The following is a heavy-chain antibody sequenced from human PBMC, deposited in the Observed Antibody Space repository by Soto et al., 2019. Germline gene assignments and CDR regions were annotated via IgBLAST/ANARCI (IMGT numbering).Heavy chain of an antibody. CDR3: ARGGSSSSTRHYYYYYYMDV. CDR1: GFTVSSNY. J-gene: IGHJ6*03. Sequence: GGSLRLSCAASGFTVSSNYMSWVRQAPGKGLEWVSVIYSGGSTYYADSVKGRFTISRHNSKNTLYLQMNSLRAEDTAVYYCARGGSSSSTRHYYYYYYMDVWGKGTTVTVSS. V-gene: IGHV3-53*04. CDR2: IYSGGST. D-gene: IGHD6-6*01.